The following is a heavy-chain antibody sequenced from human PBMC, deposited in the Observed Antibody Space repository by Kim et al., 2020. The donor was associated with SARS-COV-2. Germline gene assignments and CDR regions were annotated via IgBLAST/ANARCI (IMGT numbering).Heavy chain of an antibody. J-gene: IGHJ2*01. CDR1: GGSISSSSYY. V-gene: IGHV4-39*07. Sequence: SETLSLTCTVSGGSISSSSYYWGWIRQPPGKGLEWIVNIYYSGNTYYKPSLKSRVTISVDTSKNQVSLRLTSVTAADTAVYYCAGVDRAAPRGVRYFDLWGRGTLVTVSS. CDR3: AGVDRAAPRGVRYFDL. CDR2: IYYSGNT. D-gene: IGHD6-25*01.